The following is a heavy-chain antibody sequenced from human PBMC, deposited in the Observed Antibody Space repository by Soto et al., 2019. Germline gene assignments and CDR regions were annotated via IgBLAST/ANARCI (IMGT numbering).Heavy chain of an antibody. Sequence: LSLTCTVSGGSISSYYWSWIRQPPGKGLEWIGYIYYSGSTNYNPSLKSRVTISVDTSKNQFSLKLSSVTAADTAVYYCARDCSGGNCFGYWGQGTLVTVSS. J-gene: IGHJ4*02. CDR2: IYYSGST. CDR3: ARDCSGGNCFGY. D-gene: IGHD2-15*01. V-gene: IGHV4-59*01. CDR1: GGSISSYY.